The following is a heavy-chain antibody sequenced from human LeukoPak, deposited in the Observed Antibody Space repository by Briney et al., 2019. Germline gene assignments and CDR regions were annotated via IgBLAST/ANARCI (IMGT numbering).Heavy chain of an antibody. J-gene: IGHJ6*03. D-gene: IGHD3-22*01. CDR3: ARSSEGRYYYDSSGFSYYYYYMDV. V-gene: IGHV4-34*01. CDR2: INHSGST. Sequence: SETLSLTCAVYGGSFSGYYWSWIRQPPGKGLEWIGEINHSGSTNYNPSLKSRVTVSVDTSKNQFSLKLSSVTAADTAVYYCARSSEGRYYYDSSGFSYYYYYMDVWGKGTTVTISS. CDR1: GGSFSGYY.